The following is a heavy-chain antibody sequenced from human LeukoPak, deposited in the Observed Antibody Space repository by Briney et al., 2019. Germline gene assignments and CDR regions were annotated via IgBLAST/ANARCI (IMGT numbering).Heavy chain of an antibody. J-gene: IGHJ4*02. Sequence: PSETLSLTCTVSGGSISSGSYYWSWIRQPAGKGLEWIGRIYTSGSTNYNPSLKSRVTISVDTSKNQFSLKLSSVTAADTAAYYCAVASSFFDYWGQGTLVTVSS. V-gene: IGHV4-61*02. D-gene: IGHD5-12*01. CDR3: AVASSFFDY. CDR2: IYTSGST. CDR1: GGSISSGSYY.